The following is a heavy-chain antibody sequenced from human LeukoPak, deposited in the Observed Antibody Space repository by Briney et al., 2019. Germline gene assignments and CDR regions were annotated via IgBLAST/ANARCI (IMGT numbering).Heavy chain of an antibody. D-gene: IGHD5-18*01. V-gene: IGHV4-61*01. CDR2: IYYSGST. J-gene: IGHJ4*02. Sequence: PSETLSLTCTVSGGSVSSGSYYWSWIRPPPGKGLEWIGYIYYSGSTNYNPSLKSRVTISVDTSKNQFSLKLSSVTAADTAVYYCARDRLYRGYSYRFDYWGQGTLVTVSS. CDR1: GGSVSSGSYY. CDR3: ARDRLYRGYSYRFDY.